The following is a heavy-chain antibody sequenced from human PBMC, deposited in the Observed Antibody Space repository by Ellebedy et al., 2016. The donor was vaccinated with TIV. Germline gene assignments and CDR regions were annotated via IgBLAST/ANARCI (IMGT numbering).Heavy chain of an antibody. CDR2: ISAYNGNT. V-gene: IGHV1-18*04. D-gene: IGHD4-17*01. Sequence: AASVKVSCKASGYTFTSYGISWVRQAPGQGLEGMGWISAYNGNTNYAQKLQGRVTMTTDTSTSTAYMELRSLRSDDTAVYYCARYYDYGDYAGAFDIWGQGTMVTVSS. J-gene: IGHJ3*02. CDR3: ARYYDYGDYAGAFDI. CDR1: GYTFTSYG.